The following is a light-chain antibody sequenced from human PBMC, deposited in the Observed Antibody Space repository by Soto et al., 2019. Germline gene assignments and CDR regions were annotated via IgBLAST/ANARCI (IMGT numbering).Light chain of an antibody. V-gene: IGLV2-14*01. J-gene: IGLJ1*01. Sequence: QSVLTQPASVSGSPRQSITISCTGTSSDVGGYNYVSWYQQHPGKAPKLIIYDVSNRPSGVSNRFSGSKSGNTASLTISGLLAEDEADYYCRSYTTSSTYVFGTGTQLTVL. CDR3: RSYTTSSTYV. CDR2: DVS. CDR1: SSDVGGYNY.